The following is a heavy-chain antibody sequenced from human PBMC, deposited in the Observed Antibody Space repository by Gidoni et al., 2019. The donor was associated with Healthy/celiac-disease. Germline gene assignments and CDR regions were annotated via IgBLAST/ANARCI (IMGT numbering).Heavy chain of an antibody. CDR3: ARVRAAAAAIYGMDV. CDR2: ISYDGYNK. Sequence: QVQLVESGGGVVQPGRSLRRSCAASGFTFTSYAMHWVRQAPGKGLEWVAVISYDGYNKYYADSVEGRFTISRVISKNTLYLQMNSLRAEDTAVYYCARVRAAAAAIYGMDVWGQGTTVTVSS. CDR1: GFTFTSYA. D-gene: IGHD6-13*01. V-gene: IGHV3-30-3*01. J-gene: IGHJ6*02.